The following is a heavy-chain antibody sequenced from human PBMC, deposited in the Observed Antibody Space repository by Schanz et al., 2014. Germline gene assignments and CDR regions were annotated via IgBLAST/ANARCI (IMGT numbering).Heavy chain of an antibody. CDR3: AREYSSYGTVYY. Sequence: QVQLVESGGGVVQPGRSLRLSCAASGFTFSKYGVHWVRQAPGKGLEWVAVMWNDGIKTHYADSGKGRFTISRDNSKNTLYLQMNSLRVEDTALYYCAREYSSYGTVYYWGQGTLVTVSS. J-gene: IGHJ4*02. CDR1: GFTFSKYG. D-gene: IGHD5-12*01. V-gene: IGHV3-30*19. CDR2: MWNDGIKT.